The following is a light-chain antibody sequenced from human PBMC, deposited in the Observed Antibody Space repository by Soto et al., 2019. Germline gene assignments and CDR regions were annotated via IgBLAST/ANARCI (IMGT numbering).Light chain of an antibody. V-gene: IGKV1-39*01. CDR1: QSINTY. CDR2: AAS. J-gene: IGKJ5*01. Sequence: DIQMTQSPSSLSASVGDRVTNTCRASQSINTYLNWYQQRPGEAPKVLIYAASTLQDGIPSRFSGSGSGTDFTLTIRGPQPEDFATYYCQQGYSTITLGQGTRLEIK. CDR3: QQGYSTIT.